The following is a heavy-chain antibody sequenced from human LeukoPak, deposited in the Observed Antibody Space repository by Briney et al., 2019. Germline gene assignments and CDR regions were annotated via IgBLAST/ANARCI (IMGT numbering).Heavy chain of an antibody. Sequence: GGSLRLSCAASGFTFRTFAMDWVRQAPGKGLEWVAAIWFDGTEGPDKNYADSVRGRLLISRDDSKNTLFLQMNNLRAEDTAVYYCAKEAGSGWRYFDNWGQGTLVTVSS. CDR2: IWFDGTEGPDK. J-gene: IGHJ4*02. D-gene: IGHD6-19*01. V-gene: IGHV3-33*06. CDR3: AKEAGSGWRYFDN. CDR1: GFTFRTFA.